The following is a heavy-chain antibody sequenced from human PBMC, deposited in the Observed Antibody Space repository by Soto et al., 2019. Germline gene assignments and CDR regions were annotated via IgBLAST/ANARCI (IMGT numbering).Heavy chain of an antibody. V-gene: IGHV3-21*02. Sequence: EVQLVESGGGPVKPGGSLRLSCVASAFTFNNFPMHWVRQAPGEGLQWLASITSSSSYKYYADSVKGRFTISRDTAKNSLFLELTGLRAEDTAVYYCAREKCSSTSCNHGMDVWGLGTTVTVSS. CDR1: AFTFNNFP. CDR3: AREKCSSTSCNHGMDV. J-gene: IGHJ6*02. CDR2: ITSSSSYK. D-gene: IGHD2-2*01.